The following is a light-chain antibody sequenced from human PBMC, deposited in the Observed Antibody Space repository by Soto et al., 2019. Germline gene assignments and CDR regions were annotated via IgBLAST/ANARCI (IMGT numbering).Light chain of an antibody. CDR1: QSVSSN. CDR3: QQYNNWPFT. CDR2: GAS. Sequence: EIMMTQSPATLYVSPGERATLSCRASQSVSSNLAWYQQKPGQAPRLLIYGASTRATGIPARFSGSGSGTEFTLTISSLQSEDFAVYYCQQYNNWPFTFGPGTKVDI. V-gene: IGKV3-15*01. J-gene: IGKJ3*01.